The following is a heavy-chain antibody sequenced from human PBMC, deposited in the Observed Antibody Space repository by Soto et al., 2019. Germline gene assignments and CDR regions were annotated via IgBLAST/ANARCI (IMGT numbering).Heavy chain of an antibody. D-gene: IGHD3-10*01. CDR3: ARGRRKYYYGSGQPVDY. Sequence: QVQLVQSGAEVKKPGASVKVSCKASGYTFTSYDINWVRQATGQGLEWMGWMNPNSGNTGYAQKFQGRVTMTRNTSISTAYMELSSLRSEDTAVYYCARGRRKYYYGSGQPVDYWGQGTLVTVSS. CDR2: MNPNSGNT. J-gene: IGHJ4*02. V-gene: IGHV1-8*01. CDR1: GYTFTSYD.